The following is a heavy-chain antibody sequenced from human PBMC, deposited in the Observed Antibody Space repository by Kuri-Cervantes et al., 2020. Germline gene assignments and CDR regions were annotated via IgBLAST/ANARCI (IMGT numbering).Heavy chain of an antibody. CDR3: AKDLGGYDSSGYYPGDVFDY. J-gene: IGHJ4*02. D-gene: IGHD3-22*01. CDR1: GFTFSDYY. CDR2: ISSSGSTT. V-gene: IGHV3-11*01. Sequence: GESLKISCAASGFTFSDYYMNWIRQAPGKGLEWVSQISSSGSTTSYADSVKGRFTISRDNAKNSLYLQMNSLRAEDTAVYYCAKDLGGYDSSGYYPGDVFDYWGQGTLVTVSS.